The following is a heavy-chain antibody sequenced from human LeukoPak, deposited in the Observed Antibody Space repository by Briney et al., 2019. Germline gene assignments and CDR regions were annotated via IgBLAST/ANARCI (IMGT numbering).Heavy chain of an antibody. CDR3: ARDSSSGWYWYFDL. J-gene: IGHJ2*01. CDR1: GDSVSNSGGA. D-gene: IGHD6-19*01. V-gene: IGHV6-1*01. CDR2: TYYRSKWYN. Sequence: SQTPSLTCAISGDSVSNSGGAWNWIRQSPSRGLEWLGRTYYRSKWYNDYAVSVKSRITINPDTSKNQFSLQLNSVTPEDTAVYYCARDSSSGWYWYFDLWGRGTQVTVSS.